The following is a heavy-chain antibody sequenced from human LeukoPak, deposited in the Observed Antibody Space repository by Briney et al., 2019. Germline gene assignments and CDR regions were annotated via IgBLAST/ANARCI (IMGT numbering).Heavy chain of an antibody. CDR1: GYSFSDYW. CDR3: ARQGAGWGYWYFDL. CDR2: IYPGDSDT. Sequence: GESLKISCKGSGYSFSDYWIGWVRQMPGKGLEWMGIIYPGDSDTTYSPSFQGQVTISVDKSISTASLQWSSLKASDTAMYYCARQGAGWGYWYFDLWGRGTLVTVSS. V-gene: IGHV5-51*01. D-gene: IGHD6-19*01. J-gene: IGHJ2*01.